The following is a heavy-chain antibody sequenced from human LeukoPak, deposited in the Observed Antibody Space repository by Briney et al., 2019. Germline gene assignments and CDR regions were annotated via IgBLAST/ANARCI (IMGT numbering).Heavy chain of an antibody. Sequence: GGSLRLSCAASGFTFSSYGMHWVRQAPGKGLEWVAVIWYGGSNKYYADSVKGRFTISRDNSKNTLFLQMNSLRAEDTALYYCAKDRGWFGGSLANFDYWGQGTLLTVSS. CDR1: GFTFSSYG. D-gene: IGHD3-10*01. CDR3: AKDRGWFGGSLANFDY. V-gene: IGHV3-33*06. J-gene: IGHJ4*02. CDR2: IWYGGSNK.